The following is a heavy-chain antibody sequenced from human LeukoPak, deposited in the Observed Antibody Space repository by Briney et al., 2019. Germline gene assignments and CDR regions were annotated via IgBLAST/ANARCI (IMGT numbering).Heavy chain of an antibody. D-gene: IGHD1-26*01. CDR1: GFTFTDYY. CDR2: INPNGGDT. CDR3: ARADNSGSLDY. J-gene: IGHJ4*02. V-gene: IGHV1-2*02. Sequence: ASVKVSCKASGFTFTDYYMHWVRQAPGQGLEWMGWINPNGGDTNSAQKFQNRVTMTRDTSISTAYMELSRLRSDDTAVYYCARADNSGSLDYWGQGTLVTVSS.